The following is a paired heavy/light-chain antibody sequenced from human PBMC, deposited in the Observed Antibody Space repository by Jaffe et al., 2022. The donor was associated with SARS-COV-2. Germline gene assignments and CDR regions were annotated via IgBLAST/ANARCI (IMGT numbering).Heavy chain of an antibody. CDR1: GFTLSSYD. CDR3: ARGSRSWYDFDY. J-gene: IGHJ4*02. D-gene: IGHD6-13*01. CDR2: IGIAGDT. Sequence: EVQLVESGGGLVQPGGSLRLSCAASGFTLSSYDMHWVRQPTGKGLEWVSGIGIAGDTYYPASVKGRFTVSRENAKNSLYLQMNSLTAGDTAVYYCARGSRSWYDFDYWGQGTLVTVSS. V-gene: IGHV3-13*01.
Light chain of an antibody. Sequence: QSALTQPPSASGSPGQSVTISCTGTSSDVGGYNYVSWYQQHPGKTPKLMIYEVSKRPSGVPDRFSGSKSGNTASLTVSGLQAEDEADYYCSSYAGSHDYVFGTGTKVTVL. V-gene: IGLV2-8*01. CDR2: EVS. J-gene: IGLJ1*01. CDR1: SSDVGGYNY. CDR3: SSYAGSHDYV.